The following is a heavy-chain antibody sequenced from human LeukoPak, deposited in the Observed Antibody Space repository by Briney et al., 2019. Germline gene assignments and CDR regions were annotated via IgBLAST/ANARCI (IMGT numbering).Heavy chain of an antibody. CDR3: ARLAYCGGDCYWFDL. V-gene: IGHV3-21*01. J-gene: IGHJ2*01. D-gene: IGHD2-21*02. CDR1: GFTFSTYS. Sequence: GGSLRLSCAASGFTFSTYSMNLVRQAPGKGLEWVSSITVSTSYIYYADSVRGRFTISRDNAKNPLYLQMNSLRAEDTAVYYCARLAYCGGDCYWFDLWGRGTLVTISS. CDR2: ITVSTSYI.